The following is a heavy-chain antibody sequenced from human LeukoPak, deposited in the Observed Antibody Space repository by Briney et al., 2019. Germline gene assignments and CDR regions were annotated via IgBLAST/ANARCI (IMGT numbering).Heavy chain of an antibody. CDR1: GFTFSSYG. V-gene: IGHV3-23*01. J-gene: IGHJ4*02. D-gene: IGHD3/OR15-3a*01. CDR3: AKVWTAYSDDYFDY. CDR2: ISGSGGST. Sequence: PGGSLRLSCAASGFTFSSYGMSWVRQAPGKGLECVSSISGSGGSTNHADSVKGRFTISGDNSKNTLYLQMNSLRAEDTAVYYCAKVWTAYSDDYFDYWGQGTLVTVSS.